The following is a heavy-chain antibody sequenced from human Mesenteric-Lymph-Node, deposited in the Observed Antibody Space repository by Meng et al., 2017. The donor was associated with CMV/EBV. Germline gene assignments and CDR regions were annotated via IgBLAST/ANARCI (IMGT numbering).Heavy chain of an antibody. CDR2: IYYSGST. CDR3: AREGRRFLEWFYDY. Sequence: SETLSLTCTVSGGSISSDDYYWSWIRQPPGKGLEWIGYIYYSGSTHFNPSLKSRVIISVDTSKNQFSLKLSSVTAADTSVYYCAREGRRFLEWFYDYWGQGTLVTVSS. J-gene: IGHJ4*02. D-gene: IGHD3-3*01. CDR1: GGSISSDDYY. V-gene: IGHV4-30-4*08.